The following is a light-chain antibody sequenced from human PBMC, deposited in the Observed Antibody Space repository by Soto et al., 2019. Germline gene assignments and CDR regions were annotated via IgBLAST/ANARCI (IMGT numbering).Light chain of an antibody. CDR3: QQYSDWPRT. V-gene: IGKV3-20*01. Sequence: ESVLTQSPGTLSLSPGERATLSCRVSQSVSNSYFAWYQQKPGQAPRLLIYGISSRATGIPDRFSGSGSGTDFTLTISRLEPEDFVVYYCQQYSDWPRTFGQGTKV. CDR1: QSVSNSY. J-gene: IGKJ1*01. CDR2: GIS.